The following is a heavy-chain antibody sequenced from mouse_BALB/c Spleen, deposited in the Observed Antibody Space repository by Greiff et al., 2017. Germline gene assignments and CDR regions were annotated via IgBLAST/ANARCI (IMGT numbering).Heavy chain of an antibody. D-gene: IGHD2-4*01. CDR2: IWSGGST. J-gene: IGHJ4*01. V-gene: IGHV2-2*02. CDR3: ARKDDYDYYAMDY. CDR1: GFSLTSYG. Sequence: VQRVESGPGLVQPSQSLSITCTVSGFSLTSYGVHWVRQSPGKGLEWLGVIWSGGSTDYNAAFISRLSISKDNSKSQVFFKMNSLQANDTAIYYCARKDDYDYYAMDYWGQGTSVTVSS.